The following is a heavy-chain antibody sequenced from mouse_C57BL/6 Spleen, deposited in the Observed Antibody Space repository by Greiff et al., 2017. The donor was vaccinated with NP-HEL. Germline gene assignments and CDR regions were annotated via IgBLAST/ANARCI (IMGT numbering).Heavy chain of an antibody. CDR1: GYTFTSYW. Sequence: VQLQQPGAELVKPGASVKLSCKASGYTFTSYWMHWVKQRPGQGLEWIGMIHPNSGSTNYNEKFKSKATLPVDKSSSTAYMQLSSLTSEDSAVYYCARSGGNPYYYARDYWGQGTSVTVSS. CDR2: IHPNSGST. D-gene: IGHD1-1*02. CDR3: ARSGGNPYYYARDY. J-gene: IGHJ4*01. V-gene: IGHV1-64*01.